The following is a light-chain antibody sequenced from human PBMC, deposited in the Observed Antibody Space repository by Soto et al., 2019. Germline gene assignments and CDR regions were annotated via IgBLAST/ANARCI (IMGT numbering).Light chain of an antibody. CDR1: SGHSNYV. CDR2: LNSNGSH. J-gene: IGLJ2*01. Sequence: QLVLTQSPSASASLGASVKLTCTLSSGHSNYVIASHQQQPEKGPRYLMKLNSNGSHSKGDGIPDRFSGSSSGAERYLTISSLQSEDEADYYCQTWDTGVRVFGGGTKLTVL. V-gene: IGLV4-69*01. CDR3: QTWDTGVRV.